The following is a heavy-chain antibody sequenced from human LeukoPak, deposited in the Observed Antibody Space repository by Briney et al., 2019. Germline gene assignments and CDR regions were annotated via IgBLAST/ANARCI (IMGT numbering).Heavy chain of an antibody. Sequence: SETLSLTCTVSGDSISSNYWSWIRQPPGKGLELIGYIYYSGSTYYNPSLKSRVTISVDTSKNQFSLKLSSVTAADTAVYYCARAGASGPYYMDVWGKGTTVTVSS. V-gene: IGHV4-59*08. CDR2: IYYSGST. CDR1: GDSISSNY. CDR3: ARAGASGPYYMDV. D-gene: IGHD3-3*01. J-gene: IGHJ6*03.